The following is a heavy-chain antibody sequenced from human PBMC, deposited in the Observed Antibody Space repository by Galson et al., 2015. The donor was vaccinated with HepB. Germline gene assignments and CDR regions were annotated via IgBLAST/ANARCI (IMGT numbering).Heavy chain of an antibody. CDR2: IYSKADGGTT. J-gene: IGHJ4*02. V-gene: IGHV3-15*01. CDR1: GLTFSDVW. D-gene: IGHD3-22*01. Sequence: SLRLSCAASGLTFSDVWMSWVRQAPGKGLEWVGRIYSKADGGTTDYTAPVKGRFTISRDDSKSTLFLQMNSLKTEDTAVYYCAVYRDNRGHFGLVSFWGQGTLVTVSS. CDR3: AVYRDNRGHFGLVSF.